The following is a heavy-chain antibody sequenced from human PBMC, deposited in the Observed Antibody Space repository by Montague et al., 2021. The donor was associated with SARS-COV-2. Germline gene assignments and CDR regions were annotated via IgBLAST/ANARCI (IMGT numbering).Heavy chain of an antibody. V-gene: IGHV4-4*08. CDR3: ASGFSGSPWAFDI. D-gene: IGHD1-26*01. Sequence: SETLSLTCSVSGGSISSFYWSWIRQVPGKGLEWIGYIYNRGSSIYNPSLKSRVTISVDTSKSHVSLKLSSVTAADTAMYYCASGFSGSPWAFDIWGQGTIVTVSP. CDR2: IYNRGSS. J-gene: IGHJ3*02. CDR1: GGSISSFY.